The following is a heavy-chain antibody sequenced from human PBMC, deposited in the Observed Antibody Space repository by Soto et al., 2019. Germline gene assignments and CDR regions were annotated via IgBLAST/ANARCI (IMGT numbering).Heavy chain of an antibody. CDR3: ASGILYPSLGADYYYYGMDV. CDR2: IIPIFGTA. J-gene: IGHJ6*02. Sequence: GASVKVSCKASGGTFSSYAISWVRQAPGQGLEWMGGIIPIFGTANYAQKFQGRVTITADESTSTAYMELSSLRSEDTAVYYCASGILYPSLGADYYYYGMDVWGQGTTVTVSS. CDR1: GGTFSSYA. V-gene: IGHV1-69*13. D-gene: IGHD2-8*01.